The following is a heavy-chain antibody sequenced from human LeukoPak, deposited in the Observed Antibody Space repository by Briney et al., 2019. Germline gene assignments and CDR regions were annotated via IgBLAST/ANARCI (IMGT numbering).Heavy chain of an antibody. Sequence: SETLSLPCTVSGGSISIYHWSWLRQPPGEGLEWIGYIYYSGRSNYIPSPKRRVPISVDTSKNQSSQMLSSVTAADMAVYYCAGGRRFEDSGWYPGRGQYFQHWGQGTLVTVSS. CDR3: AGGRRFEDSGWYPGRGQYFQH. CDR1: GGSISIYH. CDR2: IYYSGRS. J-gene: IGHJ1*01. D-gene: IGHD6-19*01. V-gene: IGHV4-59*08.